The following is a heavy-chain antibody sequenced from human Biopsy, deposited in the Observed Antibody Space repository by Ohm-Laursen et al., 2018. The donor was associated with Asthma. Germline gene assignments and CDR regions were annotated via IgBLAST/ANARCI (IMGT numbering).Heavy chain of an antibody. J-gene: IGHJ4*02. CDR2: IDQSGYT. V-gene: IGHV4-34*01. CDR1: GGYLTGHY. CDR3: ARVWAGGFDS. D-gene: IGHD6-19*01. Sequence: GTLSLTCTVYGGYLTGHYWNWIRQPPGKGLEWIGEIDQSGYTNYNPSLKSRVTLSVDTSNNQFSLKLSSVTAADTAFYYCARVWAGGFDSWGQGTLVTVSS.